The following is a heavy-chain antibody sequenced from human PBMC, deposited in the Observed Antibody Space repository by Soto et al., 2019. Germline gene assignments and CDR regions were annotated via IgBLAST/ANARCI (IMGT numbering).Heavy chain of an antibody. Sequence: GESLKISCQCSGYTFSNFWIAWVRQLPGKGLEYMGIIYPGDSETRYSPSFHGKVTISADRSIGTAYLQWSSLEASDSAFYFCSRSPRSSPYFDYWGQGALVTVSS. J-gene: IGHJ4*02. V-gene: IGHV5-51*01. CDR2: IYPGDSET. D-gene: IGHD6-13*01. CDR3: SRSPRSSPYFDY. CDR1: GYTFSNFW.